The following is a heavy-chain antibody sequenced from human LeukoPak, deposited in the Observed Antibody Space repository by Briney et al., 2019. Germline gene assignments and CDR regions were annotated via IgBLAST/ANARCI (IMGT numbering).Heavy chain of an antibody. CDR3: ARVPDRTRLEWNYGDYAFDI. CDR2: ISSSSSTI. D-gene: IGHD4-17*01. J-gene: IGHJ3*02. V-gene: IGHV3-48*04. Sequence: PGGSLRLSCAASGFTFSSYSMNWVRQAPGKGLEWVSYISSSSSTIYYADSVKGRFTISRDNAKNSLYLQMNSLRAEDTAVYYCARVPDRTRLEWNYGDYAFDIWGQGTMVTVSS. CDR1: GFTFSSYS.